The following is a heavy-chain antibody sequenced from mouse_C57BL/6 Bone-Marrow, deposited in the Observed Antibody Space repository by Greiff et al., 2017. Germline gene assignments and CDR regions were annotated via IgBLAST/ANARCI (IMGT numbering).Heavy chain of an antibody. CDR2: IDPSDSYT. CDR3: SATGRFAY. J-gene: IGHJ3*01. Sequence: QVQLQQPGAELVMPGASVKLSCKASGYTFTSYWMHWVKQRPGQGLEWIGEIDPSDSYTNYNQKFKGKSTLTVDKSSRTAYMQLSSLTSEDSAVYYCSATGRFAYWGQGTLVTVSA. D-gene: IGHD6-1*01. V-gene: IGHV1-69*01. CDR1: GYTFTSYW.